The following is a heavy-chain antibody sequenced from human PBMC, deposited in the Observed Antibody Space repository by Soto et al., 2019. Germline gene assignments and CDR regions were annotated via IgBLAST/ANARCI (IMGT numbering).Heavy chain of an antibody. CDR2: ISYYGSNK. V-gene: IGHV3-30-3*01. CDR3: AKDFHGRDKYILGSLAFFNYFDY. D-gene: IGHD3-10*01. J-gene: IGHJ4*02. CDR1: GFTFSSYA. Sequence: GGSPRLSFAASGFTFSSYAIHWGRQAPGKGVEGGGFISYYGSNKYYADSVKGRFTISRDNSKNTLYLQMNSLTTEDTAVHYCAKDFHGRDKYILGSLAFFNYFDYWGQGALVTVSS.